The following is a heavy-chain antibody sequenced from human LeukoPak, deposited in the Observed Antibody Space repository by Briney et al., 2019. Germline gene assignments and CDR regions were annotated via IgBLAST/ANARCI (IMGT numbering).Heavy chain of an antibody. CDR1: GFIVSNNY. CDR3: ARGSTYYDSSGQVPFDY. J-gene: IGHJ4*02. V-gene: IGHV3-48*01. Sequence: GGSLRLSCVASGFIVSNNYMSWVRQAPGKGLEWVSYISSSSSTIYYADSVKGRFTISRDNAKNSLYLQMNSLRAEDTAVYYCARGSTYYDSSGQVPFDYWGQGTLVTVSS. D-gene: IGHD3-22*01. CDR2: ISSSSSTI.